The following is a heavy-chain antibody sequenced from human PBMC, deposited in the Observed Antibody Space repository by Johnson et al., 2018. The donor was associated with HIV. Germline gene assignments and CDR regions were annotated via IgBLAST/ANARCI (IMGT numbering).Heavy chain of an antibody. CDR1: GFTFSSYA. D-gene: IGHD3-3*01. CDR3: ARDASLRFLEWFDAFDI. CDR2: ISYDGSNK. Sequence: QLVESGGGVVQPGRSLRLSCAASGFTFSSYAMHWVRQAPGKGLEWVAVISYDGSNKYYADSVKVRFTISRDNSKNTLYLQMNSLRAEDTAVYYCARDASLRFLEWFDAFDIWGQGTMVTVSS. V-gene: IGHV3-30-3*01. J-gene: IGHJ3*02.